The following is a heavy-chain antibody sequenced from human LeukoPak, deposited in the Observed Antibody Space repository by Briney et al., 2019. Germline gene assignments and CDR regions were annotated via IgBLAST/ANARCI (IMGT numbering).Heavy chain of an antibody. J-gene: IGHJ6*03. D-gene: IGHD6-19*01. CDR3: ARGSVAVAGLYYYYMDV. Sequence: PGGSLRLSCAASGFTFSSNYMSWVRQAPGKGLEWVSVIYSGGSTYYADSVKGRFTISRDNSKNTLYLQMNSLRAEDTAVYYCARGSVAVAGLYYYYMDVWGKGTTVTISS. CDR1: GFTFSSNY. V-gene: IGHV3-66*01. CDR2: IYSGGST.